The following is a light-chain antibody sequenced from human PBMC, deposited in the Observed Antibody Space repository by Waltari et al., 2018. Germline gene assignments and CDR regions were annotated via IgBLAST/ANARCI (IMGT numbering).Light chain of an antibody. CDR3: QQYNDWPYT. CDR1: QIVRTN. J-gene: IGKJ2*01. CDR2: AAS. Sequence: EIVMTQSPVTLSVSPGERAALSCRPSQIVRTNLAWYQQRPGQTPRLLIYAASTRATEIPARFSGSGSGTEFTLTISSLQSEDFAVYYCQQYNDWPYTFGQGTKLEIK. V-gene: IGKV3-15*01.